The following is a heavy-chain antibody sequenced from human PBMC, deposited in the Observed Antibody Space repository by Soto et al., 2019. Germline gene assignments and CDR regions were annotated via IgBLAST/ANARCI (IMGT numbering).Heavy chain of an antibody. V-gene: IGHV3-33*01. CDR1: GFTFSSYG. Sequence: GESLRLSCAASGFTFSSYGMHWVRQAPGKGLEWVAVIWYDGSNKYYADSVKGRFTISRDNSKNTLYLQMNSLRAEDTAVYYCASDAEDVLRGLRSWFAPWGQGTLVTVSS. CDR3: ASDAEDVLRGLRSWFAP. CDR2: IWYDGSNK. J-gene: IGHJ5*02. D-gene: IGHD3-3*01.